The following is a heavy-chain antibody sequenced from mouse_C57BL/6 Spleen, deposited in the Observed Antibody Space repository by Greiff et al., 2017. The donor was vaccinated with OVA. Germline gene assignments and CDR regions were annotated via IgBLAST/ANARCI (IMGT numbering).Heavy chain of an antibody. CDR3: ASSRGGGVDY. Sequence: EVKLQQSGAELVKPGASVKLSCTASGFNIKDYYMHWVKQRTEQGLEWIGRIDPEDGETKYAPQFQGKATITADTSSNTAYLQLSSLTSEDTAVYYGASSRGGGVDYWGQGTTLTVSS. CDR1: GFNIKDYY. J-gene: IGHJ2*01. CDR2: IDPEDGET. V-gene: IGHV14-2*01. D-gene: IGHD6-1*01.